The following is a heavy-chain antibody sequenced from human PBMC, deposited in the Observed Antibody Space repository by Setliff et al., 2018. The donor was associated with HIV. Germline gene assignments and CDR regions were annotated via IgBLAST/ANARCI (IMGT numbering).Heavy chain of an antibody. D-gene: IGHD1-26*01. V-gene: IGHV1-18*01. Sequence: ASVKVSCKASGYTFTSYGITWVRQAPGQGLEWMGWISAYTANTNYAQNLQGRVTLTTDTSTSTAYMELRSLRSDDTAVYYCARVRVGATPLDYWGQGTLVTVSS. CDR3: ARVRVGATPLDY. J-gene: IGHJ4*02. CDR2: ISAYTANT. CDR1: GYTFTSYG.